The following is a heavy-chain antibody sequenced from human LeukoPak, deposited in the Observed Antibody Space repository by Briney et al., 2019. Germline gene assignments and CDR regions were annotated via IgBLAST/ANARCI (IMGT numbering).Heavy chain of an antibody. V-gene: IGHV3-23*01. CDR2: ISGSGGST. D-gene: IGHD3-9*01. CDR1: GFTFSSYA. J-gene: IGHJ4*02. CDR3: AKDEVISYDILTGHYNV. Sequence: GGSLRLSCAASGFTFSSYAMSWVRQAPGKGLEWVSAISGSGGSTYYADSVKGRFTISRDNSKNTLYLQMNSLRAEDTAVYYCAKDEVISYDILTGHYNVWGQGTLVTVSS.